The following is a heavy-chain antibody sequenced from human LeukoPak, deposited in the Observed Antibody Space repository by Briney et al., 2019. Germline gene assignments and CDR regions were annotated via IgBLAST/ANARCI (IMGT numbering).Heavy chain of an antibody. CDR3: ARVHHNCSGDRCYSRWFDP. J-gene: IGHJ5*02. D-gene: IGHD2-15*01. CDR1: GYSISSGYL. Sequence: SETLSLTCTVSGYSISSGYLWGWIRQPPGKGLEWIGSIDGSGSSYYNPSLKSRVTISVDTSRNQFSLKMTSVTAADTAVYYCARVHHNCSGDRCYSRWFDPWGQGTLVIVSS. CDR2: IDGSGSS. V-gene: IGHV4-38-2*02.